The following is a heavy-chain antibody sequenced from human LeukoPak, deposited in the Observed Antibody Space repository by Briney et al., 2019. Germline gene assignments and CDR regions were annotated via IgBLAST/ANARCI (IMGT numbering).Heavy chain of an antibody. CDR2: IWYDGSNK. D-gene: IGHD4-17*01. CDR3: ARAGCGDPHFDF. V-gene: IGHV3-33*08. Sequence: GGSLRLSCSASGFTFSSYAMHWVRQAPGKGLEWVAAIWYDGSNKYYGDSVKGRFTTSRDNSKNTLYLQMNSLRAEDTAAYYCARAGCGDPHFDFWGQGTLVTVSS. J-gene: IGHJ4*02. CDR1: GFTFSSYA.